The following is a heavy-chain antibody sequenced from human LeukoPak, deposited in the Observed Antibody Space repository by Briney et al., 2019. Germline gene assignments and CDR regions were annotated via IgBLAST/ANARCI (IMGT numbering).Heavy chain of an antibody. Sequence: NPSETLSLTCTVSGGSISSYYWSWIRQPPGKGLEWIGEIYHSGSTNYNPSLKSRVTISVDKSKNQFSLKLSSVTAADTAVYYCASGFSGSYCFDYWGQGTLVTVSS. CDR1: GGSISSYY. J-gene: IGHJ4*02. D-gene: IGHD1-26*01. V-gene: IGHV4-59*12. CDR2: IYHSGST. CDR3: ASGFSGSYCFDY.